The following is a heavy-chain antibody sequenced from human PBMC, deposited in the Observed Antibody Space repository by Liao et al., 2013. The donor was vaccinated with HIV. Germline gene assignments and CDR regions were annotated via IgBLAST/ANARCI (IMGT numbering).Heavy chain of an antibody. CDR3: ARLDRQLARGFDY. V-gene: IGHV4-4*07. Sequence: QVQLQESGPGLVKPSETLSLTCTVSGGSISSYYWSWIRQPAGKGLEWIGRIYSSGTTNYSPSLKSRVTMSVDTSKNQFSLNLNSVTAADTAVYYCARLDRQLARGFDYWGQGTLVTVSS. CDR1: GGSISSYY. CDR2: IYSSGTT. J-gene: IGHJ4*02. D-gene: IGHD1-1*01.